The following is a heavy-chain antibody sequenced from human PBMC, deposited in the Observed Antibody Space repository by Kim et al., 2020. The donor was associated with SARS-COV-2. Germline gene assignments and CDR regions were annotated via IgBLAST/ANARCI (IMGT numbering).Heavy chain of an antibody. CDR2: ISGSGGST. CDR3: AKSYSSSWYGDYFDY. V-gene: IGHV3-23*01. J-gene: IGHJ4*02. Sequence: GGSLRLSCAASGFTFSSYAMSWVRQAPGKGLEWVSAISGSGGSTYYADSVKGRFTISRDNSKNTLYLQMNSLRAEDTAVYYCAKSYSSSWYGDYFDYWGQGTLVTVSS. CDR1: GFTFSSYA. D-gene: IGHD6-13*01.